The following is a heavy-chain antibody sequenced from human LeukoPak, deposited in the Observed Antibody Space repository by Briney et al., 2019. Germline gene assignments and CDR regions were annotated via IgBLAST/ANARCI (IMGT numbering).Heavy chain of an antibody. CDR2: IYHSGST. J-gene: IGHJ4*02. Sequence: SETLSLTCTVSGGSISSTGFYWGWIRQPPGKGLEWIGSIYHSGSTYYNPSLKRRVTISGDTSKNQFSLKLSTVTAADTAVYFCVRDSRAFYFDYWGQGTLVTVSS. V-gene: IGHV4-39*07. CDR1: GGSISSTGFY. CDR3: VRDSRAFYFDY.